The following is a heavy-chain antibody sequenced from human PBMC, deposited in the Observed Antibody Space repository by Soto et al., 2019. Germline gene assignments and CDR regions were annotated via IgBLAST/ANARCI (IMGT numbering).Heavy chain of an antibody. V-gene: IGHV4-30-4*02. CDR2: IYYSGTT. D-gene: IGHD4-17*01. CDR1: GGSISSGDYY. J-gene: IGHJ4*02. CDR3: TRDVTSYGDYGNGYFDY. Sequence: SETLSLTCTVSGGSISSGDYYWSWIRQPPGKGLEWIGYIYYSGTTYYNPSLKSRLTISLDTSKNQFSLKLSSVTAADTAVYYCTRDVTSYGDYGNGYFDYWGQGSLVTVSS.